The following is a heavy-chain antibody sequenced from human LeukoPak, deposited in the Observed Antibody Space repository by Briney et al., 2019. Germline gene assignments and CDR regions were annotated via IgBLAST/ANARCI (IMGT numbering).Heavy chain of an antibody. Sequence: GESLKISCKGFGYSFTSYWIGWVRQMPGKGLEWMGIIYPGDSDTRYSPSFQGHVTISADKSISTAYLQWHRLRASDTAMYFCARSTYYYDSSAYYFDYWGQGTLVTVSS. D-gene: IGHD3-22*01. CDR2: IYPGDSDT. V-gene: IGHV5-51*01. CDR3: ARSTYYYDSSAYYFDY. J-gene: IGHJ4*02. CDR1: GYSFTSYW.